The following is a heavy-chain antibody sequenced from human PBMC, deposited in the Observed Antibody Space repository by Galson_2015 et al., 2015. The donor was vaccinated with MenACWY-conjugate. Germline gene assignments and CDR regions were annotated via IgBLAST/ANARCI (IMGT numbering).Heavy chain of an antibody. CDR1: NYILTNYA. CDR2: INTLNGHT. Sequence: SVKVSCKASNYILTNYAISWVRQAPGQGLEWLGRINTLNGHTNYAQNVQGRVTKTSDTSTSTAFMELSSLRSEDTAVYYCARGGEEYNWAFDIWGPGTMVTVSS. V-gene: IGHV1-18*01. CDR3: ARGGEEYNWAFDI. J-gene: IGHJ3*02. D-gene: IGHD1-1*01.